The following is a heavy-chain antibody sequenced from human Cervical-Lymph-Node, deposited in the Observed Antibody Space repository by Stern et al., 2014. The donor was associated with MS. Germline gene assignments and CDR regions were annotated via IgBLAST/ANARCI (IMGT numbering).Heavy chain of an antibody. CDR2: LSSSSSDI. CDR3: TRDNLDPPPQYRGMDV. Sequence: VQLMQSGGGLVKPSGSLRLSCIASGFSFSSYSMNWVRQAPGKGLEWVAYLSSSSSDIKYAESVEGRFINPEANPKTSPSLAIKSLRDEDTAMYYCTRDNLDPPPQYRGMDVWGRGTTVAVS. J-gene: IGHJ6*02. CDR1: GFSFSSYS. V-gene: IGHV3-21*01. D-gene: IGHD2-2*01.